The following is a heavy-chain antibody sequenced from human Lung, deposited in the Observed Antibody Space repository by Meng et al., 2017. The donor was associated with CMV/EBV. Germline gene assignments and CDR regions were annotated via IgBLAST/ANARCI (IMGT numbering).Heavy chain of an antibody. CDR2: ISGSGQST. CDR1: GFIFSSYA. D-gene: IGHD1-7*01. Sequence: GESXKISCAASGFIFSSYAMTWVRQAPGKGLEWVSTISGSGQSTYYADSVKGRFTISRDNSKNTLYVQMHSLRADDTAMYYCAKDLGGELQAYYFAHWCQGXLVTVSS. CDR3: AKDLGGELQAYYFAH. V-gene: IGHV3-23*01. J-gene: IGHJ4*02.